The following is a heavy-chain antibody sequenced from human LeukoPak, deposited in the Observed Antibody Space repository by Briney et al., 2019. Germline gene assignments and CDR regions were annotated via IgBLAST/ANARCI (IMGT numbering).Heavy chain of an antibody. CDR3: ARDIEAGGYNWFDP. D-gene: IGHD6-13*01. J-gene: IGHJ5*02. CDR2: FYYSGST. V-gene: IGHV4-59*01. CDR1: GGSISTYY. Sequence: SETLSLTCTVSGGSISTYYWSWIRQPPGKGLEWIGFFYYSGSTNYNPSLKSRVTISVDTSKNQFSLKLNSVTAADTAVYYCARDIEAGGYNWFDPWGQGTLVSVSS.